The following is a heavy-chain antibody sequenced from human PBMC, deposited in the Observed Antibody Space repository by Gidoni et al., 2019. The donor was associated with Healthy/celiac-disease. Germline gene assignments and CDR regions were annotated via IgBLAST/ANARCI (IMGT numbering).Heavy chain of an antibody. V-gene: IGHV4-39*01. CDR2: IYYSGST. CDR3: ARPAASAAISGPFDY. Sequence: QLQLQESGPGLVKPSETLSLTCTVSGGSISSSSYYWGWIRQPPGKGLEWIGSIYYSGSTYYNPSLKSRVTISVDTSKNQFSLKLSSVTAADTAVYYCARPAASAAISGPFDYWGQGTLVTVSS. D-gene: IGHD2-2*02. CDR1: GGSISSSSYY. J-gene: IGHJ4*02.